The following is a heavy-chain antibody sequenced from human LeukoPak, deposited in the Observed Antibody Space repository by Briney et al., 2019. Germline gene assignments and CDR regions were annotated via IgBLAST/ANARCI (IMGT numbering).Heavy chain of an antibody. D-gene: IGHD5-24*01. Sequence: PSETLSLTCTVSGGSMSNYYWSWIRQPPGKGLEWIGYIYFSGSSNYNPSFKSRVTMSVDTPKNQFSLKLSSVTAADTAVYYSAGHVKNGYNFLDYWGQGNPVTVSS. V-gene: IGHV4-59*08. CDR2: IYFSGSS. CDR3: AGHVKNGYNFLDY. CDR1: GGSMSNYY. J-gene: IGHJ4*02.